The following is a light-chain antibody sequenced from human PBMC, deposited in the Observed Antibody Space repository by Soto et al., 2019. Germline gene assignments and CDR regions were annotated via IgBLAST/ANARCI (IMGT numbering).Light chain of an antibody. CDR1: QSVSTY. V-gene: IGKV3-11*01. CDR3: QHRSDWPT. CDR2: DAS. J-gene: IGKJ4*01. Sequence: EIVLTQSPGTLSLSPGERATLSCRARQSVSTYLAWYQQKGGQAPRLLIYDASNRATGIPARFSGSGSGTDFTLTISSLEPEDFAVYYCQHRSDWPTFGGGTKVEIK.